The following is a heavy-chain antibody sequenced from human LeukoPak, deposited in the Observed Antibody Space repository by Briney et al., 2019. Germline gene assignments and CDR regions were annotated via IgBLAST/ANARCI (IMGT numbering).Heavy chain of an antibody. Sequence: SETLSLTCTVSGGSIGSRTYYWGWIRQPPGKGMEWIGNIYYSGSTYYNPSLKSRVTISVDTSKNQFSLKLSSVTAADTAVYYCARSSPGRPFDYWGQGTLVTVSS. CDR2: IYYSGST. CDR1: GGSIGSRTYY. V-gene: IGHV4-39*07. J-gene: IGHJ4*02. D-gene: IGHD3-10*01. CDR3: ARSSPGRPFDY.